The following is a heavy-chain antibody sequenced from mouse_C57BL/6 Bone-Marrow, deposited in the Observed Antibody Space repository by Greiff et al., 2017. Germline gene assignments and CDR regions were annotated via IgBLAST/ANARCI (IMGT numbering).Heavy chain of an antibody. CDR1: GYSFTSYY. J-gene: IGHJ2*01. CDR3: AREGITTDGY. CDR2: IYPGSGNT. Sequence: QVQLQQSGPELVKPGASVKISCKASGYSFTSYYIHWVKQRPGQGLEWIGWIYPGSGNTKYNEKFKGKATLTADTPSSTAYMQLSSLTSEDSAVYYCAREGITTDGYWGQGTTLTVSS. D-gene: IGHD1-1*01. V-gene: IGHV1-66*01.